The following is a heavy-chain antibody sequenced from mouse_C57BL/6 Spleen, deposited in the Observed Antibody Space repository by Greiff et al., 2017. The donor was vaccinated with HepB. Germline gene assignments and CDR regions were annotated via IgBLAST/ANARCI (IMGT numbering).Heavy chain of an antibody. V-gene: IGHV3-6*01. CDR2: ISYDGSN. D-gene: IGHD1-1*01. CDR1: GYSITSGYY. J-gene: IGHJ4*01. CDR3: ARNYVRDAMDY. Sequence: DVKLVESGPGLVKPSQSLSLTCSVTGYSITSGYYWNWIRQFPGNKLEWMGYISYDGSNNYNPSLKNRISITRDTSKNQYFLKLNSVTTEDTATYYCARNYVRDAMDYWGQGTSVTVSS.